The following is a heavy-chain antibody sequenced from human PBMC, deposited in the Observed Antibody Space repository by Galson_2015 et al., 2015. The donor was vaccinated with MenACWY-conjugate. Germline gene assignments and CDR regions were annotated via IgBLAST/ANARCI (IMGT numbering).Heavy chain of an antibody. Sequence: PGKGLEYVSAISSNGGSTYYADSVKGRFTISRDKNTLYLEMISLRGEDTAVYYCARVYSGSPDYGMDVWGQGTTVTVSS. D-gene: IGHD1-26*01. CDR3: ARVYSGSPDYGMDV. J-gene: IGHJ6*02. CDR2: ISSNGGST. V-gene: IGHV3-64*04.